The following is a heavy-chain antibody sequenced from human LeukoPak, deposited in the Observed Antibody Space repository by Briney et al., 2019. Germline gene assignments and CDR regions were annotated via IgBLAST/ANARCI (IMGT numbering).Heavy chain of an antibody. V-gene: IGHV3-20*04. CDR1: GLTFDDYG. Sequence: PGGSLRLSCAASGLTFDDYGMSWVRQAPGKGLEWVSGINWNGGSTGYTDSVKGRFTISRDNAKNSLYLQMNSLRAEDTALYYCARVRIQLWYYFDYWGQGTLVTVSS. J-gene: IGHJ4*02. CDR3: ARVRIQLWYYFDY. D-gene: IGHD5-18*01. CDR2: INWNGGST.